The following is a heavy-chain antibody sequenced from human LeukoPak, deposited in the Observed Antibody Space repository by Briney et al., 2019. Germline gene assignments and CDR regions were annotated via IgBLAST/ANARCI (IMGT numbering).Heavy chain of an antibody. V-gene: IGHV3-21*01. D-gene: IGHD2-2*01. Sequence: GGSLRLSCAASGFTFSSYSMNWVRQAPGKGLEWVSSISSSSYIYYADSVEGRFTISRDNAKNSLYLQMNSLRAEDTAVYYCARGGGYCSSTSCYVDYFDYWGQGTLVTVSS. CDR2: ISSSSYI. CDR1: GFTFSSYS. J-gene: IGHJ4*02. CDR3: ARGGGYCSSTSCYVDYFDY.